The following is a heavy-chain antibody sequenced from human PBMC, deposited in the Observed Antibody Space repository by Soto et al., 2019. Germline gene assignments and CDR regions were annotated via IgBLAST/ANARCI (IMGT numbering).Heavy chain of an antibody. V-gene: IGHV1-18*01. CDR3: ARAAVTVAGTRYFQL. D-gene: IGHD6-19*01. Sequence: ASVKVSCKASGYSFTTYGISWVRQAPGQGLEWMGWISGYNGDTSYTQNLQDRVTMTTDISTSTAYMELISLRSDDTAVYYCARAAVTVAGTRYFQLWGQGTLVTVSS. CDR2: ISGYNGDT. CDR1: GYSFTTYG. J-gene: IGHJ1*01.